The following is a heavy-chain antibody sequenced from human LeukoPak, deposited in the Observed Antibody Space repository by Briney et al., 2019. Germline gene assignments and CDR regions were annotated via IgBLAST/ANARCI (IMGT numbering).Heavy chain of an antibody. V-gene: IGHV4-59*01. J-gene: IGHJ3*02. Sequence: PSETLSLTCTVSGGSINNYYWSWIRQSPGKGLEWIGYIYYSGSTNYNPSLKSRVTISVGTSKNHFSLKLSSVTAADTAVYYCARVVTTVDAFDIWGQGTMVTVSS. CDR2: IYYSGST. D-gene: IGHD4-17*01. CDR3: ARVVTTVDAFDI. CDR1: GGSINNYY.